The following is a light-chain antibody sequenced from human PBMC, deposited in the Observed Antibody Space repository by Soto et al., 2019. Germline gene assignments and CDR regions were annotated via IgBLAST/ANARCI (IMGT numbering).Light chain of an antibody. Sequence: QSALTQPASVSGSRGQSIIISCVGRDTDVGQDKSVSWYQQGPGQAPKLLIFEVTNRPSGVSKRFSGSRSGNTASLTISGLQPDDEGDYFCVSYTDTDTPVFGTGTKVTVL. CDR1: DTDVGQDKS. V-gene: IGLV2-14*01. CDR3: VSYTDTDTPV. J-gene: IGLJ1*01. CDR2: EVT.